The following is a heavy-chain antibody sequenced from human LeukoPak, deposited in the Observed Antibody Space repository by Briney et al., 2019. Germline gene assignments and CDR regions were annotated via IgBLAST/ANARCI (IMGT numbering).Heavy chain of an antibody. J-gene: IGHJ4*02. CDR1: GFTFSSYS. D-gene: IGHD3-10*01. Sequence: GGSLRLSCAASGFTFSSYSMNWVRQAPGKGLEWVSSISSSSYIYYADSVKGRFTISRDNAKNSLYLQMNSLRAEDTAVYYCARGMGITMVDYWGQGTLVTVSS. CDR2: ISSSSYI. V-gene: IGHV3-21*01. CDR3: ARGMGITMVDY.